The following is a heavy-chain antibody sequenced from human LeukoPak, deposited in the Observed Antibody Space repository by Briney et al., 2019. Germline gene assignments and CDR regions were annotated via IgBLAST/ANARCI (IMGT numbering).Heavy chain of an antibody. D-gene: IGHD4-17*01. CDR1: GFTFSTYS. CDR2: ISTSGNTI. J-gene: IGHJ4*02. Sequence: GGSLRLSCAASGFTFSTYSMYWVRQAPGKGLEWVSYISTSGNTIYDADPVKGRVTISRDNAKNSLYLQMNSLRAEDTAVYYCARVSYGDRYWGQGTQVTVSS. CDR3: ARVSYGDRY. V-gene: IGHV3-48*04.